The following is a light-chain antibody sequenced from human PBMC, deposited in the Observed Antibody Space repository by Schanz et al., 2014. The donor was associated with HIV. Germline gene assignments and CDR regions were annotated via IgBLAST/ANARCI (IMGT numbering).Light chain of an antibody. CDR2: AAS. CDR3: QQCVTYPYT. V-gene: IGKV1-17*02. J-gene: IGKJ2*01. CDR1: QGIGNE. Sequence: DIQMTQSPSSLSASVGDTVTITCRASQGIGNELGWYQQKPGKAPKRLIYAASFLQSEVPSRFIGSGSGTEFTLTITNLQPEDFATYYCQQCVTYPYTFGQGTKLDIK.